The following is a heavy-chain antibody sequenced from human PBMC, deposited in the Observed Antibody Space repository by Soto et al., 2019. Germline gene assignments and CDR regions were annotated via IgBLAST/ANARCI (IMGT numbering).Heavy chain of an antibody. V-gene: IGHV3-9*01. D-gene: IGHD4-4*01. CDR2: ISWNSGSI. CDR3: AKGFDYTSRDAFDI. J-gene: IGHJ3*02. CDR1: GFTFDDYA. Sequence: PGGSLRLSCAASGFTFDDYAMHWVRQAPGKGLEWVSGISWNSGSIGYADSVKGRFTISRDNAKNSLYLQMNSLRAEDTALYYCAKGFDYTSRDAFDIWGQGTMVTVSS.